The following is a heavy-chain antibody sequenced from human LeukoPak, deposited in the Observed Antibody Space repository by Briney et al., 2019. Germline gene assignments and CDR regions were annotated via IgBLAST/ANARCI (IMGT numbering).Heavy chain of an antibody. J-gene: IGHJ4*02. CDR3: ARGLRGDYYFDY. CDR2: IIPIPGIA. Sequence: GASVKVSCKASGGTFSSYAISWVRQAPGQGLEWMGRIIPIPGIANYAQKFQGRVTITADKSTSTAYMELSSLRSEDTAVYYCARGLRGDYYFDYWGQGTLVTVSS. D-gene: IGHD4-17*01. CDR1: GGTFSSYA. V-gene: IGHV1-69*04.